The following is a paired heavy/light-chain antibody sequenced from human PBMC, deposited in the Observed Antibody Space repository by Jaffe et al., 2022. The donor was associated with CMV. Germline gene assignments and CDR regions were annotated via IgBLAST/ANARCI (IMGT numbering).Light chain of an antibody. CDR2: QVT. J-gene: IGLJ2*01. V-gene: IGLV2-18*02. Sequence: QSALTQPPSVSGSPGQSVTISCTGSTSDVGGFNRVSWYQQPPGTAPKLIIYQVTNRPSGVPDRFSGSKSGNTASLTISGLQAEDEADYYCSSYRSTNTLVVFGGGTKLTVL. CDR1: TSDVGGFNR. CDR3: SSYRSTNTLVV.
Heavy chain of an antibody. V-gene: IGHV3-66*01. J-gene: IGHJ4*02. D-gene: IGHD2-21*02. Sequence: EVQLVESGGGLVQPGGSLRLSCAASGFTVSINYMSWVRQAPGKGLEWVSFFYGTGNTYYADSVKGRFVISRDDSKNTLHLQMNGLRAEDTAVYYCARDSSCRGGDCYDYFDSWGQGTLVTVSS. CDR2: FYGTGNT. CDR1: GFTVSINY. CDR3: ARDSSCRGGDCYDYFDS.